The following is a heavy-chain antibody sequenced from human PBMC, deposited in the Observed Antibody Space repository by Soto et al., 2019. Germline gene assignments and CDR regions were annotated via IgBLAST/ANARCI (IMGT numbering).Heavy chain of an antibody. CDR3: AGRSGSSDY. CDR1: GFTXSNYT. D-gene: IGHD3-10*01. V-gene: IGHV3-30*04. CDR2: ISYDEIDK. Sequence: LSCAASGFTXSNYTMHWVRQAPGKGLEWVALISYDEIDKYFADAVKGRFTISRDNSKNTLYLQMDSLRAEDTAVYYCAGRSGSSDYWGRGTLVTV. J-gene: IGHJ4*02.